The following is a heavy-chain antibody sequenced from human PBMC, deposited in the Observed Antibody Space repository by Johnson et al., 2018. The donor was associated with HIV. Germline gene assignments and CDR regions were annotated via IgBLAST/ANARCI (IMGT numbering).Heavy chain of an antibody. CDR2: ISYDGSNK. J-gene: IGHJ3*02. V-gene: IGHV3-30*18. CDR1: GFTFSAFG. Sequence: QVQLVESGGCVVQPGRSLRLSCAGSGFTFSAFGLHWVRQAPGKGLEWVALISYDGSNKFYADSVKGRFTISRDNSKNTLYLQMNSLRAEDTAVYYCAKEFPTRGPFDIWGQGTMVTVSS. D-gene: IGHD1-26*01. CDR3: AKEFPTRGPFDI.